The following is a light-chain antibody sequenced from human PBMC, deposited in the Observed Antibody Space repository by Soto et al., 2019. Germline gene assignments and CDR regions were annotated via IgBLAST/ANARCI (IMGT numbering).Light chain of an antibody. CDR2: KAS. V-gene: IGKV1-5*03. J-gene: IGKJ1*01. CDR1: QSISNW. Sequence: DTQMTQSPSTLSASVGDRVTITCRASQSISNWLAWYQQRPGRAPKLLIYKASNLQSGVPSRFSGSGSGTEFTLTINSLQPDDFAIYYCQQYNTFLPTFSQGTKVEFK. CDR3: QQYNTFLPT.